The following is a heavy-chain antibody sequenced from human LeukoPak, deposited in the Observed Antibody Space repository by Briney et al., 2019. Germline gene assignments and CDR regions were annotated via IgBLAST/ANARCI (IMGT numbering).Heavy chain of an antibody. CDR3: AKDAAGPEY. Sequence: PGGSLRLSCAASGLTFSRYSMSWVRQAPGKGLEGVSGISASGGDTWYPDSVKGRFTISRDNSKNTLFLQMNSLRVEDTAIYYCAKDAAGPEYWGQGTRVTVSS. V-gene: IGHV3-23*01. CDR2: ISASGGDT. J-gene: IGHJ4*02. D-gene: IGHD6-13*01. CDR1: GLTFSRYS.